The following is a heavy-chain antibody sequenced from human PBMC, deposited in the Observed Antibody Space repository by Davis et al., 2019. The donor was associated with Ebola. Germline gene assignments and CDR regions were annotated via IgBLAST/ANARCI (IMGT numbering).Heavy chain of an antibody. CDR3: ARCEENPDTTMVSCFDY. J-gene: IGHJ4*02. CDR1: GYTFTNYA. CDR2: IDTNTGNP. D-gene: IGHD5-18*01. Sequence: AASVKVSCKASGYTFTNYAINWVRQAPGQGLEWMGWIDTNTGNPTYAQGFPGRFVFSVDTSVSTAYLQIGSLKAEDTAVYYCARCEENPDTTMVSCFDYWGQGTLVTVSS. V-gene: IGHV7-4-1*01.